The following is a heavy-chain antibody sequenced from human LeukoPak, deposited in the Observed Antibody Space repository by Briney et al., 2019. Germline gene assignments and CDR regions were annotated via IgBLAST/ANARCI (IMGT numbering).Heavy chain of an antibody. J-gene: IGHJ4*02. CDR1: GLTSSDEY. CDR2: ISNTGDFI. CDR3: ARDGSYYGSGSSKYYFDY. Sequence: GGSLRLSCAASGLTSSDEYMSWIRQAPGKGLEWVSYISNTGDFIAYADSVKGRFTISRDNAKNSLYLQMNSLRAEDTAVYYCARDGSYYGSGSSKYYFDYWGQGTLVTVSS. D-gene: IGHD3-10*01. V-gene: IGHV3-11*04.